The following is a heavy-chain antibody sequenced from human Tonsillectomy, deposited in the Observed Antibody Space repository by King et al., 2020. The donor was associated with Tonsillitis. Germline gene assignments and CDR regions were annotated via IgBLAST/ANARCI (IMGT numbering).Heavy chain of an antibody. CDR3: ARDPTYYDILTGYYLKGNFDY. CDR1: GFTFSDYY. D-gene: IGHD3-9*01. J-gene: IGHJ4*02. CDR2: ISSIGSTI. Sequence: VQLVESGGGLVKPGGSLRLSCAASGFTFSDYYMSWIRQAPGKGLEWVSYISSIGSTIYYADSVKGRFTISRDNAKNSRYLQMNSLRAEDTAVYYCARDPTYYDILTGYYLKGNFDYWGQGTLVTVSS. V-gene: IGHV3-11*01.